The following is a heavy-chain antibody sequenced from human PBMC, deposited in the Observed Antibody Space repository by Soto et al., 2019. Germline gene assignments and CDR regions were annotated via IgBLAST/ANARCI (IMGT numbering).Heavy chain of an antibody. J-gene: IGHJ4*02. CDR1: GFTFSTYA. Sequence: QVQLVESGGGVVQPGTSLRLPCAASGFTFSTYAMHWVRQAPGKGLEWVAVISYDGSNKYYANSVKGRFTISRDNSKNTLSLQMNSLRAEDTAVYFCARDWAAAGTPTSRFDYWGQGTLVTVSS. V-gene: IGHV3-30-3*01. D-gene: IGHD6-13*01. CDR3: ARDWAAAGTPTSRFDY. CDR2: ISYDGSNK.